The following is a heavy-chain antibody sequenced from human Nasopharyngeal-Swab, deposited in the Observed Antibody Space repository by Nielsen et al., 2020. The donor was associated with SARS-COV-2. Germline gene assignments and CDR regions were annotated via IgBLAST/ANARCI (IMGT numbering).Heavy chain of an antibody. J-gene: IGHJ6*03. CDR3: ARLPGIAAAGRERYYYYYMDV. Sequence: SVKVSCKASGGTFSSYAIGWVRPAPGQGLEWMGGIIPIFGTANYAQKFQGRVTITADESTSTAYMELSSLRSEDTAVYYCARLPGIAAAGRERYYYYYMDVWGKGTTVTVSS. D-gene: IGHD6-13*01. CDR2: IIPIFGTA. V-gene: IGHV1-69*13. CDR1: GGTFSSYA.